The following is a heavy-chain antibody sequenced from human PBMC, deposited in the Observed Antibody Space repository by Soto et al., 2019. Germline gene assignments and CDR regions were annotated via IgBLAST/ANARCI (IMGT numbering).Heavy chain of an antibody. V-gene: IGHV4-39*01. CDR3: ARGRTSGTLFDY. Sequence: PSETLSLTCTVSGGSISSSSYYWGWIRQPPGKGLEWIGSIYYSGSTYYNPSLKSRVAISVDTSKNQFSLKLSSVTAADTAVYYCARGRTSGTLFDYWGQGTLVHRLL. J-gene: IGHJ4*02. D-gene: IGHD2-2*01. CDR2: IYYSGST. CDR1: GGSISSSSYY.